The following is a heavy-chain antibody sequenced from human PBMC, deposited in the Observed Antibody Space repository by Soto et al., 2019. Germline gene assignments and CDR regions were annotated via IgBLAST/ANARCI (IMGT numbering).Heavy chain of an antibody. CDR2: IYSGGST. V-gene: IGHV3-66*01. CDR3: ARDGYDSSGYYPEYFQH. Sequence: EVQLVESGGGLVQPGGSLRLSCAASGFTVSSNYMSWVRQAPGKGLEWVSVIYSGGSTYCADSVKGRFTISRDNSKNTLYLQMNSLRAEDTAVYYCARDGYDSSGYYPEYFQHWGQGTLVTVSS. D-gene: IGHD3-22*01. CDR1: GFTVSSNY. J-gene: IGHJ1*01.